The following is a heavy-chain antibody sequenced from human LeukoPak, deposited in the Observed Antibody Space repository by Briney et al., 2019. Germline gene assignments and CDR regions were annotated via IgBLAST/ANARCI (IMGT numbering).Heavy chain of an antibody. V-gene: IGHV3-23*01. CDR3: ARDLRLGELSLDAFDI. D-gene: IGHD3-16*02. CDR1: GFTFSSYG. Sequence: GGSLRLSCAASGFTFSSYGMSWVRQAPGKGLEWVSGISGSGGSTYYADSVKGRFTISRDNAKNSLYLQMNSLRAEDTAVYYCARDLRLGELSLDAFDIWGQGTMVTVSS. CDR2: ISGSGGST. J-gene: IGHJ3*02.